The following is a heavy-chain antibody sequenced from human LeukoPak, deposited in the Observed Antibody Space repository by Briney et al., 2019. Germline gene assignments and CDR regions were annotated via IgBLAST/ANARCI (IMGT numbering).Heavy chain of an antibody. CDR1: GFTVSSNY. J-gene: IGHJ4*02. V-gene: IGHV3-53*01. Sequence: SGGSLRLSCAASGFTVSSNYMSWVRQAPGKGLEWVSVIYSGGSTYYTDSVKGRSTISRDNSKNTLFLQMNSLRAEDTAVYYCAGTTYSDGSGSFDYWGQGTLVTVSS. CDR2: IYSGGST. CDR3: AGTTYSDGSGSFDY. D-gene: IGHD3-10*01.